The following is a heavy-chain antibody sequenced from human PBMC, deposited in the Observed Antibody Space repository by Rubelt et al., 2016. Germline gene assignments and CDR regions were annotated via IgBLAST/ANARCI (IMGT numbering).Heavy chain of an antibody. CDR1: GYTFTSYG. V-gene: IGHV1-18*01. CDR3: ARCSRAGGAVAGTWDY. CDR2: ISAYNGNT. Sequence: QVQLVQSGAEVKKPGASVKVSCKASGYTFTSYGISWVRQAPGQGLEWMGWISAYNGNTNYAQKLRGRVTMTTDISTSTAYMELRSMRSDDTAVYYCARCSRAGGAVAGTWDYWGQGTLVTVSS. J-gene: IGHJ4*02. D-gene: IGHD6-19*01.